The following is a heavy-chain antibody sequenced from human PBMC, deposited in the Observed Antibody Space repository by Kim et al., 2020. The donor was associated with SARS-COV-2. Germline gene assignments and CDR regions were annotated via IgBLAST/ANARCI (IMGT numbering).Heavy chain of an antibody. D-gene: IGHD6-19*01. CDR3: ARDSLPGIAVAGTGWFAP. V-gene: IGHV3-48*02. CDR1: GFTFSSYS. Sequence: GGSLRLSCAASGFTFSSYSMNWVRQAPGKGLEWVSYISSNSSTIYYADSVKGRFTISRDNAKNSLYLQMNSLRDEDTAVYYCARDSLPGIAVAGTGWFAPWGQGTLVTGSS. CDR2: ISSNSSTI. J-gene: IGHJ5*02.